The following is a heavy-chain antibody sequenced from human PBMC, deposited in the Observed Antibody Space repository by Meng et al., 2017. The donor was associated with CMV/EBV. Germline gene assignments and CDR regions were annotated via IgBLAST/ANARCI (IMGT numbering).Heavy chain of an antibody. CDR3: ARDLQWDSPGYGMDV. Sequence: GGSLRLSCAASGFTFSSYSMNWVRQAPGKGLEWVSSISSSRSYIYYADSVKGRFTISRDNAKNSLYLQMNSLRAEDTAVYYCARDLQWDSPGYGMDVWGQGTTVTVSS. CDR1: GFTFSSYS. D-gene: IGHD3-3*01. CDR2: ISSSRSYI. V-gene: IGHV3-21*01. J-gene: IGHJ6*02.